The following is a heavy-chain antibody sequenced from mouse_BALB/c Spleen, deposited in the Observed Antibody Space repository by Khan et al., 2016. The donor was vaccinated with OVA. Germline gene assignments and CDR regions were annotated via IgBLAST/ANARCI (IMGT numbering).Heavy chain of an antibody. Sequence: QVQLQQSGAELVRPGTSVKMSCKAAGYTFTNYWIGWINQRPGHGLEWIGDIYPGNGNTNYNEKFKGKATLTADTSSSTAYLQLSSLTSEDSAIYYCARPYYFGTNDATMDDGGQGTSVTVSS. V-gene: IGHV1-63*02. J-gene: IGHJ4*01. CDR3: ARPYYFGTNDATMDD. D-gene: IGHD1-1*01. CDR2: IYPGNGNT. CDR1: GYTFTNYW.